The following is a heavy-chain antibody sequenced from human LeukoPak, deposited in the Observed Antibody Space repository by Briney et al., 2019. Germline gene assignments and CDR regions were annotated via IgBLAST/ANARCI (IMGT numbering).Heavy chain of an antibody. Sequence: GRSLRLSCAASGFTVSSNYMSWVRQAPGKGLEWVSVIYTGVGTYYADSVKGRFTISRDNSNNTLYLQMNSLRVDDTAVYYCARDSCSGGSCYSDYWGQGTLVTVSS. J-gene: IGHJ4*02. V-gene: IGHV3-53*01. CDR3: ARDSCSGGSCYSDY. D-gene: IGHD2-15*01. CDR1: GFTVSSNY. CDR2: IYTGVGT.